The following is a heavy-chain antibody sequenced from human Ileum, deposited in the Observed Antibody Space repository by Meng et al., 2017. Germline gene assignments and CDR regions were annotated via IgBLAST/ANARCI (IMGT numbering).Heavy chain of an antibody. CDR2: TYYRSKWYS. V-gene: IGHV6-1*01. D-gene: IGHD3-3*01. CDR1: GGVDFRNIAA. CDR3: ASGSGSLDY. J-gene: IGHJ4*02. Sequence: QLPPTPPDRVTPSRAPFPTSAVYGGVDFRNIAAWNWLRQSPLRGLEWLGRTYYRSKWYSEYAVSVKSRISITPDTSKNQFSLQMNSVTPEDTAVYYCASGSGSLDYWGPGTLVTVSS.